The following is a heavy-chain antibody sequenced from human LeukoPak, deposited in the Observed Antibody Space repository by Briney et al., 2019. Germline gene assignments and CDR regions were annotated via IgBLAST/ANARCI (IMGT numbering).Heavy chain of an antibody. CDR3: ARETRDGFDI. CDR1: GFTLTSYE. D-gene: IGHD4-11*01. V-gene: IGHV3-48*03. Sequence: GGSLRLSCAASGFTLTSYEMNGVRQAPGKGLEGVSYISSSGTTIYYADSVKGRFTISRDNAKNSLYLRMNSLRADDTAVYYCARETRDGFDIWGQGTMVTVSS. J-gene: IGHJ3*02. CDR2: ISSSGTTI.